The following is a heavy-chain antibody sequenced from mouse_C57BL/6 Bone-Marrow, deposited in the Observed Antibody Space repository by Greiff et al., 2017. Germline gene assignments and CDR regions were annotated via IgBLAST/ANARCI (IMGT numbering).Heavy chain of an antibody. V-gene: IGHV14-4*01. CDR1: GFNIKDDY. Sequence: VQLKESGAELVRPGASVKLSCTASGFNIKDDYMHWVKQRPEQGLEWIGWIDPENGDTEYASKFQGKATITADTSSNTAYLQLSSLTSEDTAVYYCTTPGAHFDVWGTGTTVTVSS. D-gene: IGHD1-3*01. CDR2: IDPENGDT. J-gene: IGHJ1*03. CDR3: TTPGAHFDV.